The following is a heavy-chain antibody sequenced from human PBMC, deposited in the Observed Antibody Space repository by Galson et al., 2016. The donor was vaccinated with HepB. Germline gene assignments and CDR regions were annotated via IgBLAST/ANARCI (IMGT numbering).Heavy chain of an antibody. Sequence: TLSLTCGVSGGSISGGGHSWSWIRQPPGKGLEWIGYIYHNGSPNYNPSLKSRVTISMDTPKNQFSLKLTSVTAADTAVNYCARASRGAAAGTITYWGQGTLVTVSS. V-gene: IGHV4-30-2*02. CDR2: IYHNGSP. D-gene: IGHD6-13*01. CDR3: ARASRGAAAGTITY. CDR1: GGSISGGGHS. J-gene: IGHJ4*02.